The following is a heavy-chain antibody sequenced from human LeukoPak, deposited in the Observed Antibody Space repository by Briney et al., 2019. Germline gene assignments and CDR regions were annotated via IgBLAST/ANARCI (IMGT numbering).Heavy chain of an antibody. CDR2: IWHDGTKK. Sequence: GGSLRLSCAASGFTFSTYGMHWVRQAPGKGLEWVAVIWHDGTKKYYADSVKGQFTISRDNSNNTVYLQMNSLRAEDTAVYYCARDRDYVWGSYRYGMIDYWGQGTLVTVSS. CDR1: GFTFSTYG. CDR3: ARDRDYVWGSYRYGMIDY. D-gene: IGHD3-16*02. V-gene: IGHV3-33*01. J-gene: IGHJ4*02.